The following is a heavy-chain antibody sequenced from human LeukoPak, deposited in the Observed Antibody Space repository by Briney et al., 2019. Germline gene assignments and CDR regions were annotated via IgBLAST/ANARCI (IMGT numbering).Heavy chain of an antibody. Sequence: GASVKVSCKASGYTFTSYAISWVRQAPGQGLEWMGGIIPIFGTANYAQKFQGRVTITADESTSTAYMELSSLRSEDTAVYYCARALRRYYAILTGYSGGEYYGMDVWGQGTTVTVSS. V-gene: IGHV1-69*13. CDR1: GYTFTSYA. CDR2: IIPIFGTA. J-gene: IGHJ6*02. D-gene: IGHD3-9*01. CDR3: ARALRRYYAILTGYSGGEYYGMDV.